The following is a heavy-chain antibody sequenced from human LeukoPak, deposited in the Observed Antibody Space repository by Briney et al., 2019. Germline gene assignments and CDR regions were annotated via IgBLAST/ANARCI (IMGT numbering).Heavy chain of an antibody. D-gene: IGHD2-21*02. CDR3: ARARWRQGWFDP. V-gene: IGHV4-34*01. Sequence: SETLSLTCAVYGGSFSGYYRSWIRQPPGKGLEWIGEINHSGSTNYNPSLKSRVTISVDTSKNQFSLKLSSVTAADTAVYYCARARWRQGWFDPWGQGTLVTVSS. J-gene: IGHJ5*02. CDR2: INHSGST. CDR1: GGSFSGYY.